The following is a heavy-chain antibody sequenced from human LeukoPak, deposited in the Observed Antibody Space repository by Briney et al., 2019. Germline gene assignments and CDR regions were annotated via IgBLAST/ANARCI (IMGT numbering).Heavy chain of an antibody. Sequence: GASVKVSCKASGYTFTSYYMHWVRQAPGQGLEWMGIINPSGGGTSYAQKFQGRVTMTRDTSTSTVYMELSSLRSEDTAVYYCARALGRIAAAGTRYFDYWGQGTLVTVSS. CDR2: INPSGGGT. V-gene: IGHV1-46*01. CDR3: ARALGRIAAAGTRYFDY. D-gene: IGHD6-13*01. J-gene: IGHJ4*02. CDR1: GYTFTSYY.